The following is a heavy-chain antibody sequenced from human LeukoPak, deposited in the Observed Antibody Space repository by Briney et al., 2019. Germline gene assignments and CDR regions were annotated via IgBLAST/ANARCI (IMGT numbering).Heavy chain of an antibody. V-gene: IGHV4-34*01. D-gene: IGHD3-10*01. J-gene: IGHJ4*02. CDR3: ARVFKRAYYYGSGPLDY. CDR1: GGSFSGYY. CDR2: INHSGST. Sequence: SETLSLTCAVYGGSFSGYYWSWIRQPPGKGLEWIGEINHSGSTNYNPSLKSRVTISVDTSKNQFSLKLSSVTVADTAVYYCARVFKRAYYYGSGPLDYWGQGTLVTVSS.